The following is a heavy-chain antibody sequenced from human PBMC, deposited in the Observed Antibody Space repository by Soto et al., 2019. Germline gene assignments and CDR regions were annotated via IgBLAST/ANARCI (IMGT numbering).Heavy chain of an antibody. V-gene: IGHV4-61*01. J-gene: IGHJ4*02. D-gene: IGHD3-22*01. CDR2: IFYNGST. CDR3: ARGVTMITGFDY. Sequence: QVQLHESGPGLVKPSETLSLTCTVSGGAVSSGSYYWSRIRQPPGKGLEFIGYIFYNGSTNYNPSLKSRVTMSVDTSRDQFSLRLSSVTAPDTAFYYCARGVTMITGFDYWGQGSLVTVPS. CDR1: GGAVSSGSYY.